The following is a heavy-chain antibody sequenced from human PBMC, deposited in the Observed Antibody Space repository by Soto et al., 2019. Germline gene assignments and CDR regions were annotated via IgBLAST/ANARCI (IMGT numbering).Heavy chain of an antibody. V-gene: IGHV4-34*01. CDR1: GGSFSGYY. CDR3: ARLDYSNLGSNYYYSMDV. Sequence: PSETLSLTCAVYGGSFSGYYWSWIRQPPGKGLEWIGEINHSGSTNYNPSLKSRVTISVDTSKNQFSLKLSSVTAADTAVYYCARLDYSNLGSNYYYSMDVWGRGTTVTVSS. D-gene: IGHD4-4*01. CDR2: INHSGST. J-gene: IGHJ6*03.